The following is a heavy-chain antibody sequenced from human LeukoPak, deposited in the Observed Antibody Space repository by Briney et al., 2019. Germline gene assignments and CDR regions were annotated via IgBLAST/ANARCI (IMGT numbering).Heavy chain of an antibody. CDR1: GGSFSDHY. CDR3: ARGKYYCSGGSCAAPIDS. V-gene: IGHV4-34*01. J-gene: IGHJ4*02. CDR2: INHSGNN. Sequence: SETLSLTCAVNGGSFSDHYWTWIRQPPGKGLEWIGEINHSGNNIYNPSLKRRVTMSVDTSKNQVSLKMTSVTAADTAVYYCARGKYYCSGGSCAAPIDSWGQGTLVIVSS. D-gene: IGHD2-15*01.